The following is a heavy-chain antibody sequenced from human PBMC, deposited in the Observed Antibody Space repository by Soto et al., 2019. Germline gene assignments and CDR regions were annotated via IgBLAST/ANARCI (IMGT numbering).Heavy chain of an antibody. Sequence: SETLSLTCTVSGGSISSYYWSWIRQPPGKGLEWIGYIYYSGSTNYNPSLKSRVTISVDTSKNQFSLKLSSVTAADTAVYYCARSRAVAGRDYYYGMDVWGQGTTVTVSS. CDR2: IYYSGST. CDR1: GGSISSYY. J-gene: IGHJ6*02. V-gene: IGHV4-59*01. D-gene: IGHD6-19*01. CDR3: ARSRAVAGRDYYYGMDV.